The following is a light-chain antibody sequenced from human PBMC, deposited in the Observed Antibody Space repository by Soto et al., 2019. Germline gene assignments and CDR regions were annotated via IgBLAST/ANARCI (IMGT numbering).Light chain of an antibody. V-gene: IGKV1-39*01. Sequence: DIQMTQSPSSLSASVGDRVTITCRASESINRHLNWYQQQPGRAPKLLIYAASSLQNGVQSRFRGGGSGTDVTLIITNLQPEDFATYYCQQSYTARSITFGQGTRLEIK. CDR2: AAS. J-gene: IGKJ5*01. CDR1: ESINRH. CDR3: QQSYTARSIT.